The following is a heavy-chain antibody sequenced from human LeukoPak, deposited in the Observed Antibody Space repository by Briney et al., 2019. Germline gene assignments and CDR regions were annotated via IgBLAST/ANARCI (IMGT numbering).Heavy chain of an antibody. CDR2: IYHSGST. Sequence: PSETLSLTCTVSGGSISSGGYYWSWIRQPPGKGLEWIGYIYHSGSTYYNPSLKSRVTISVDRSKNQFSLKLSSVTAADTAVYYCARAEGYCSSTGCYTGPDYWGQGTLVTVSS. V-gene: IGHV4-30-2*01. J-gene: IGHJ4*02. D-gene: IGHD2-2*02. CDR1: GGSISSGGYY. CDR3: ARAEGYCSSTGCYTGPDY.